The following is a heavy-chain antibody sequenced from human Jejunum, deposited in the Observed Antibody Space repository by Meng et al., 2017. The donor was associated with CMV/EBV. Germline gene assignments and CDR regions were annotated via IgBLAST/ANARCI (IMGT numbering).Heavy chain of an antibody. CDR2: ISRTVGLT. J-gene: IGHJ4*02. CDR1: CTCSAYS. Sequence: CTCSAYSMNWVRQAPGKGLEWVSSISRTVGLTYYAGSVKGRFTSARDNGKSSVFLQMDSLRVEDTAVYYCARDPDYSTDWYGGGDFWGQGVLVTVSS. D-gene: IGHD4-11*01. CDR3: ARDPDYSTDWYGGGDF. V-gene: IGHV3-21*06.